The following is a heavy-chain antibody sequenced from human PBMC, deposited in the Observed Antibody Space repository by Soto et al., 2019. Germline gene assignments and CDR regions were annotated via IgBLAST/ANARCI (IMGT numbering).Heavy chain of an antibody. J-gene: IGHJ4*02. CDR2: IIPILGIA. V-gene: IGHV1-69*04. CDR3: AREEDYCSSTSCYAFWDQKYYFDY. Sequence: GASVKVSCKASGGTFSSYTISWVRQAPGQGLEWMGRIIPILGIANYAQKFQGRVTITADKSTSTAYMELSSLRSEDTAVYYCAREEDYCSSTSCYAFWDQKYYFDYWGQGTLVTVSS. D-gene: IGHD2-2*01. CDR1: GGTFSSYT.